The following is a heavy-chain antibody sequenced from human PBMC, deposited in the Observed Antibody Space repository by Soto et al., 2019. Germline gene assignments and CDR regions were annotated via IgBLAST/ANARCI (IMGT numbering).Heavy chain of an antibody. CDR1: GYTFTAYS. Sequence: ASVKVSCKASGYTFTAYSMHWVRQAPGQGLEWVGWFNPSSGDTIYAQKFQGRVTLTRDTSIGTAYMELYSLTSDDTAVYYCAREASAVISLDYWGQGTLVTVSS. J-gene: IGHJ4*02. CDR3: AREASAVISLDY. D-gene: IGHD6-19*01. V-gene: IGHV1-2*02. CDR2: FNPSSGDT.